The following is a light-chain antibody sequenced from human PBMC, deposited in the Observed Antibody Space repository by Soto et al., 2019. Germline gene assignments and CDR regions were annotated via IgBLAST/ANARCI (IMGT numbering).Light chain of an antibody. CDR1: QTISSY. CDR2: AAS. J-gene: IGKJ1*01. Sequence: DIQMTQPPSTLSGSVGDRVTITCRTSQTISSYLNWYQQKPGKAPKLLIYAASSLQSGVPSRFSGSGSGTDFTLTISSLQPDDFATYYCQHYNNYLWTFGQGTKVDIK. CDR3: QHYNNYLWT. V-gene: IGKV1-39*01.